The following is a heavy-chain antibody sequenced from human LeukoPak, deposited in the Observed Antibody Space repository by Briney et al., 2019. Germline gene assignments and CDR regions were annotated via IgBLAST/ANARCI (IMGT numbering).Heavy chain of an antibody. CDR3: ARRSNYDILSGYSESYDY. Sequence: GESLKISCKGSGYSFTSYWIGWVRQMPRQGLEWMGIIYPGDSDTKYSPSFQGQVTISADKSITTAYLQWSSLMASDTAMYYCARRSNYDILSGYSESYDYWGQGTLVTVSS. CDR1: GYSFTSYW. V-gene: IGHV5-51*01. J-gene: IGHJ4*02. CDR2: IYPGDSDT. D-gene: IGHD3-9*01.